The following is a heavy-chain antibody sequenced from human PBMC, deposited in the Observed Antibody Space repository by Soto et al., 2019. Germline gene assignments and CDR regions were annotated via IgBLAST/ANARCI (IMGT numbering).Heavy chain of an antibody. CDR2: IYTSGRT. D-gene: IGHD3-3*01. Sequence: SETLSLTCTVSGGSISSYYWSWTRQPAGKGLEWIGRIYTSGRTNYNPSLKSRVTMSVDTSKNQFSLKLSSVTAADTAVYYCAREDFWSGYYTAYFDYWCQGTLVTVSS. CDR3: AREDFWSGYYTAYFDY. J-gene: IGHJ4*02. CDR1: GGSISSYY. V-gene: IGHV4-4*07.